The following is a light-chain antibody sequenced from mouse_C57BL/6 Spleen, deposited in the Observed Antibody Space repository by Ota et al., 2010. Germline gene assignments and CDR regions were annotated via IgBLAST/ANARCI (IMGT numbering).Light chain of an antibody. CDR3: QQYSSYPFT. Sequence: DIVMTQSQKFMSTSVGDRVSVTCKASQNVDTNVAWYQQKPGQSPKLLIYWASTRHTGVPDRFTGSGSGTDFTLTISNVQSEDLADYFCQQYSSYPFTFGSGTKLEIK. J-gene: IGKJ4*01. V-gene: IGKV6-23*01. CDR1: QNVDTN. CDR2: WAS.